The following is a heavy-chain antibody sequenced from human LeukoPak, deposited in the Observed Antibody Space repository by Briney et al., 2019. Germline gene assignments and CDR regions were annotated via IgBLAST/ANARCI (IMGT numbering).Heavy chain of an antibody. CDR2: MNPDGSEK. J-gene: IGHJ3*02. CDR1: GFSFSDSW. Sequence: VQPGGSLRLSCAASGFSFSDSWMSWVRQAPGKGLEWVADMNPDGSEKFYVDSVKGRFTISRDNAKKSLYLLMDSLRAEDTAVYYCARDPSHGALDIWGQGTVVTVSS. CDR3: ARDPSHGALDI. V-gene: IGHV3-7*01.